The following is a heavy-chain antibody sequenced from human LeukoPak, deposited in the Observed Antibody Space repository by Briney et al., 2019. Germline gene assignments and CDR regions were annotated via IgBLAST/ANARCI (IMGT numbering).Heavy chain of an antibody. V-gene: IGHV3-21*01. Sequence: PGGSLRLSCAASGFTFSSYSTNWVRQAPGKGLEWVSSISSSSSYIYYADSVKGRFTISRDNAKNSLYLQMNSLRAEDTAVYYCARVSDSSSWDDYWGQGTLVTVSS. CDR2: ISSSSSYI. D-gene: IGHD6-6*01. CDR1: GFTFSSYS. CDR3: ARVSDSSSWDDY. J-gene: IGHJ4*02.